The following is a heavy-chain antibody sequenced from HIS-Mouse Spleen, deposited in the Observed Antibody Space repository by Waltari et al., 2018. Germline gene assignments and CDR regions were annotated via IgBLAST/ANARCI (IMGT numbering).Heavy chain of an antibody. Sequence: EVQLVESGGGLVQPGRSLRLSCAASGFTFDAYALHWVRQAPGKGLEWVSGISWNSGSIGYADSVKGRFTISRDNAKNSLYLQMNSLRAEDTALYYCAKDRVRQQQLVFDYWGQGTLVTVSS. D-gene: IGHD6-13*01. J-gene: IGHJ4*02. V-gene: IGHV3-9*01. CDR1: GFTFDAYA. CDR3: AKDRVRQQQLVFDY. CDR2: ISWNSGSI.